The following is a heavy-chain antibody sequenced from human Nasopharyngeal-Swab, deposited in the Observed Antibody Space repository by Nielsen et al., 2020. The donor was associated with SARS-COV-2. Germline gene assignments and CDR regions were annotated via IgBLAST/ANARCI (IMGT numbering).Heavy chain of an antibody. J-gene: IGHJ5*02. V-gene: IGHV4-31*03. CDR2: IYYRGST. Sequence: LRLSCTVSGGSISSGGYYWSWIRQHPGKGLEWIGYIYYRGSTYYNPSLKSRVTISVDTSKNQFSLKLSSVIAADTAVYYCAREVVPAASGYWFDPWGQGTLVTVSS. D-gene: IGHD2-2*01. CDR3: AREVVPAASGYWFDP. CDR1: GGSISSGGYY.